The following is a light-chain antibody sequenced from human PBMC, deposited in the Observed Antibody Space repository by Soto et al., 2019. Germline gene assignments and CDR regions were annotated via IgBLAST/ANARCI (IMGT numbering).Light chain of an antibody. V-gene: IGKV1-5*03. CDR1: QTISSW. CDR2: KAS. Sequence: DIQITQSSASLSGSVGDRVTITCRASQTISSWLAWYQQKPGKAPKLLIYKASTLKSGVPSRFSGSGSGTEFTLTTSSLQPDDFATYYCQHYNSYSEAFGQGTKVDI. CDR3: QHYNSYSEA. J-gene: IGKJ1*01.